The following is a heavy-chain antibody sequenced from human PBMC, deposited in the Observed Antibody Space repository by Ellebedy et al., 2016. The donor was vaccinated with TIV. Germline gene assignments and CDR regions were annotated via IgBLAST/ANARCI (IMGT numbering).Heavy chain of an antibody. CDR1: GGSISSGGYY. Sequence: SETLSLTXTVSGGSISSGGYYWSWIRQHPGKGLEWIGYIYYSGSTYYNPSLKSRVTISVDTSKNQFSLKLSSVTAADTAVYYCARDGMVRGVDYWGQGTLVTVSS. CDR3: ARDGMVRGVDY. J-gene: IGHJ4*02. CDR2: IYYSGST. D-gene: IGHD3-10*01. V-gene: IGHV4-31*03.